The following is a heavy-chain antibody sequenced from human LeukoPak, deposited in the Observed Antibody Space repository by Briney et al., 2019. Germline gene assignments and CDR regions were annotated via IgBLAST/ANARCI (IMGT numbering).Heavy chain of an antibody. V-gene: IGHV3-23*01. D-gene: IGHD1-26*01. CDR2: ITGSGDGT. Sequence: GGSLRLSCAASGLTFSNYAMSWVRQAPRKGLEWVSAITGSGDGTYYADSVNGRFTISRDNSKNTLYLLMNSLRAEDTAVYYCAKDSGSYYFDYWGQGALVTVSS. CDR1: GLTFSNYA. CDR3: AKDSGSYYFDY. J-gene: IGHJ4*02.